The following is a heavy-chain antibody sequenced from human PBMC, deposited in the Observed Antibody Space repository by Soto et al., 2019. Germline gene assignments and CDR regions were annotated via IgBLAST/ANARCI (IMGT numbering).Heavy chain of an antibody. CDR3: ARDLSWGSNWYYYMDV. CDR1: GVILSDFA. V-gene: IGHV3-48*01. J-gene: IGHJ6*03. D-gene: IGHD7-27*01. CDR2: ISSSSSVI. Sequence: EVQLVESGGGLVQPGGSLRLSCETSGVILSDFAMNWVRHAPGKGLEWFSYISSSSSVIDYADSVKGRFTVSRDNARNSLYLEMNRLSAADTAVYYCARDLSWGSNWYYYMDVWGKGTTVTVSS.